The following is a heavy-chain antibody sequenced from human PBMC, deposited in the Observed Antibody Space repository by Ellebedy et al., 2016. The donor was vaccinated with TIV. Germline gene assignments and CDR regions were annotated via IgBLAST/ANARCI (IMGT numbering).Heavy chain of an antibody. CDR3: AGGHDYGDYGDDY. CDR1: RGTLNNYG. V-gene: IGHV1-69*04. J-gene: IGHJ4*02. CDR2: IIPILGIA. D-gene: IGHD4-17*01. Sequence: AASVKVSCKASRGTLNNYGISWVRQAPGHGLEWMGRIIPILGIANYAQKFQGRVTITADKSTSTAYMELSSLRSEDTAVYYCAGGHDYGDYGDDYWGQGTLVTVSS.